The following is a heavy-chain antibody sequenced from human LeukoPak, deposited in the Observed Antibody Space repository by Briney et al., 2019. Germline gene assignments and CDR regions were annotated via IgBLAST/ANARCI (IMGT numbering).Heavy chain of an antibody. V-gene: IGHV4-39*01. Sequence: SETLSLTCTVSGGSISSSSYYWGWIRQPPWKGLEWIGSIYYSGSTYYNPSLKSRVTISVDTSKNQFSLKLSSVTAADTAVYYCARHFYDFWSGTPYNWFDPWGQGTLVTVSS. CDR3: ARHFYDFWSGTPYNWFDP. D-gene: IGHD3-3*01. CDR2: IYYSGST. J-gene: IGHJ5*02. CDR1: GGSISSSSYY.